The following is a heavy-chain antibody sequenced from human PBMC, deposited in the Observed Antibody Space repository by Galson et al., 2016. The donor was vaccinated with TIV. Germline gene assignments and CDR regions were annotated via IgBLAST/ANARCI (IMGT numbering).Heavy chain of an antibody. J-gene: IGHJ4*02. D-gene: IGHD5-18*01. CDR1: GVTFSNYA. CDR3: AKDPYIYGSYLDH. V-gene: IGHV1-69*13. Sequence: SVKVSCKASGVTFSNYAINWVRQAPGQGLEWMGGIAAMFGTTDYAQKCQGRVTITADESTRIVNMELSSLRSEDTAVYYCAKDPYIYGSYLDHWGQGTLVTVSS. CDR2: IAAMFGTT.